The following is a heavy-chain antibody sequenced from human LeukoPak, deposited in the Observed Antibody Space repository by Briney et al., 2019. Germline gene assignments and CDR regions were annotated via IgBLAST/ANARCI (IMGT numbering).Heavy chain of an antibody. CDR3: ARETILAVAGDF. CDR1: GFTFNRNN. Sequence: GGSLGLSCAASGFTFNRNNMNWVRQAPGKGLEWVSYISSTSITMYYADSVKGRFTISRDNAKNSLYLQMNSLRADDTAVYFCARETILAVAGDFWGQGTLVTVSS. D-gene: IGHD6-19*01. V-gene: IGHV3-48*01. CDR2: ISSTSITM. J-gene: IGHJ4*02.